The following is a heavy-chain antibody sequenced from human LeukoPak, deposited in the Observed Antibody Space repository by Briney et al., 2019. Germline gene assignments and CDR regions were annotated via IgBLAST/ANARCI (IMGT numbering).Heavy chain of an antibody. CDR2: INPNSGGT. Sequence: ASVKVSCKASGYTFTGYYMHWVRQAPGQGLEWMGWINPNSGGTNYAQKFQGRVTMTRDTSISTAYMELSSLRSEDTAVYYCARSYYDSSGYYSWGQGTLVTVSS. D-gene: IGHD3-22*01. CDR3: ARSYYDSSGYYS. CDR1: GYTFTGYY. J-gene: IGHJ4*02. V-gene: IGHV1-2*02.